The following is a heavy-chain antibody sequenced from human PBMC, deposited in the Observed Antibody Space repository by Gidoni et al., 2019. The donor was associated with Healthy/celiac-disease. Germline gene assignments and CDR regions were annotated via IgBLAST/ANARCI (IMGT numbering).Heavy chain of an antibody. D-gene: IGHD3-10*01. J-gene: IGHJ4*02. V-gene: IGHV3-21*01. Sequence: EVQLVESGGGLVKPGGSLRLSCAASGFTFSRYSMTWGRQAPGKGLEWVSSISSSGSTIYYPGSGKGRFTIARDNAKKSLFLQMNSLRAEDTAVYYCASEGSGSYYTSPIDYWGQGTLVTVSS. CDR1: GFTFSRYS. CDR2: ISSSGSTI. CDR3: ASEGSGSYYTSPIDY.